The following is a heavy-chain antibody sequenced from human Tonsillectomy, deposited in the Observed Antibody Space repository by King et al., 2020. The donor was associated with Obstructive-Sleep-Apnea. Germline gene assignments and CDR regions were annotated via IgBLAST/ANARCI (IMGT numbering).Heavy chain of an antibody. Sequence: VQLVESGGGVVQPGNSLRLSCAASGFTFRTSAIHWVRQAPGKGLEWVAVISYDGSDKYYADSVKGRFTISRDNSNNTLYLQMNSLRPEDTAVYYCARAQQLLRDFDYWGQGTLVTVSS. CDR2: ISYDGSDK. CDR1: GFTFRTSA. D-gene: IGHD1-1*01. V-gene: IGHV3-30*04. CDR3: ARAQQLLRDFDY. J-gene: IGHJ4*02.